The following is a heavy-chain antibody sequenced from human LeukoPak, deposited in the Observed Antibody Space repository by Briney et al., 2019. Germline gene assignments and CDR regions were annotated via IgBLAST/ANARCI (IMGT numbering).Heavy chain of an antibody. V-gene: IGHV5-51*01. CDR3: ARQRLPSAYTYGYTDY. J-gene: IGHJ4*02. D-gene: IGHD5-18*01. Sequence: GESLKISCKGSGYRFTSYWICWGRQMPGKGLEWGGIIYPGDSDTRYSPSFQAQVTVSPDKSISTAYLQWSSLKASNTAMYYCARQRLPSAYTYGYTDYWGKGTLVTVSS. CDR2: IYPGDSDT. CDR1: GYRFTSYW.